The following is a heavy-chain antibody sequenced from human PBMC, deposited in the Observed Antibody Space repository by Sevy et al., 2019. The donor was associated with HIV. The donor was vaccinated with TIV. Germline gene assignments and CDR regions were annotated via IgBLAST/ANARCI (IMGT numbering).Heavy chain of an antibody. Sequence: GGSLRLSCAASGFTFSSYDMHWVRQATGKGLEWVSAIGTAGDTYYPGSVKGRFTISRENAKNSLYLQMNGLRAGDTAVYYCARACYSISTRWVFCGMDVWGQGTTITVSS. J-gene: IGHJ6*02. CDR2: IGTAGDT. D-gene: IGHD4-4*01. V-gene: IGHV3-13*01. CDR1: GFTFSSYD. CDR3: ARACYSISTRWVFCGMDV.